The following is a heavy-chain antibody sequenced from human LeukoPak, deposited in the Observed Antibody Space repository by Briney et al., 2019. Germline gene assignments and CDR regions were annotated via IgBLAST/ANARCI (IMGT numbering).Heavy chain of an antibody. J-gene: IGHJ4*02. CDR1: GGSISSYY. V-gene: IGHV4-38-2*02. CDR2: IYHSGST. CDR3: ARSRRSWSTFDY. Sequence: SETLSLTCTVSGGSISSYYWGLIRQPPGKGLEWIGSIYHSGSTYYNPSLKSRVTISVDTSKNQFSLKLTSVTAADTAVYYCARSRRSWSTFDYWGQGTLVTVSS. D-gene: IGHD6-13*01.